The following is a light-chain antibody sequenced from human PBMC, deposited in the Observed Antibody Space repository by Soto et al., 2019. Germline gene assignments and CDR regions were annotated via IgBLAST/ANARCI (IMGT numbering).Light chain of an antibody. CDR1: QGISSA. CDR3: QQCYDYPYT. CDR2: DAS. J-gene: IGKJ3*01. Sequence: IQLTQSPSSLSASVGDSVTITCRTSQGISSALDWYQQKPGRPPKLLIYDASNLESGVPSRFSGSRSGTDFTLTVSSLQPEDFATYYCQQCYDYPYTFGPGTKVDFK. V-gene: IGKV1D-13*01.